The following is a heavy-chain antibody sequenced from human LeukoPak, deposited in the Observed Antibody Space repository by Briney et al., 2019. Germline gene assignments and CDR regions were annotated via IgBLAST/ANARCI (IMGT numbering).Heavy chain of an antibody. Sequence: GGSLRLSCAASGFTLSSYSMNWVRQAPGKGLEWVSSISSSSSYIYYADSVKGRFTISRDNAKNSLYLQMNSLRAEDTAVYYCARGYVVPAATIFDYWGQGALVTVSS. D-gene: IGHD2-2*01. CDR2: ISSSSSYI. J-gene: IGHJ4*02. CDR3: ARGYVVPAATIFDY. V-gene: IGHV3-21*01. CDR1: GFTLSSYS.